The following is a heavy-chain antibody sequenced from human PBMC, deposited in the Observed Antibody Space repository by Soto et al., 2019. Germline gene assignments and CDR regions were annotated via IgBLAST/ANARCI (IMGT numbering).Heavy chain of an antibody. CDR1: GGSISSSSYY. J-gene: IGHJ4*02. V-gene: IGHV4-39*01. CDR3: ARLGYSSGWYDY. D-gene: IGHD6-19*01. Sequence: SETLSLTCTVSGGSISSSSYYWGWIRQPPGKGLEWIGSIYYSGSTYYNPSLKSRVTISVDTSKNQFSLKLSSVTAADTAVYYCARLGYSSGWYDYWGQGTLVTVPQ. CDR2: IYYSGST.